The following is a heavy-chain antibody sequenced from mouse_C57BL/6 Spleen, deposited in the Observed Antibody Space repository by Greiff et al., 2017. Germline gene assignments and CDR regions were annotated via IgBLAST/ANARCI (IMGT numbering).Heavy chain of an antibody. D-gene: IGHD2-5*01. V-gene: IGHV5-4*01. CDR3: AREGYSNYSY. CDR1: GFTFSSYA. J-gene: IGHJ3*01. Sequence: EVMLVESGGGLVKPGGSLKLSCAASGFTFSSYAMSWVRQTPEKRLEWVATISDGGSYTYYPDNVKGRFTISRDNAKNNLYLQMSHLKSEDTAMYYCAREGYSNYSYWGQGTLVTVSA. CDR2: ISDGGSYT.